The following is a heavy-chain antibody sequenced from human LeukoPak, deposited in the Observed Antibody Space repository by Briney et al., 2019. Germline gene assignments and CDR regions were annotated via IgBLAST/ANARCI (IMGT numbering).Heavy chain of an antibody. CDR1: GFTFSNYG. V-gene: IGHV3-30*18. J-gene: IGHJ1*01. Sequence: GTSLRLPFVASGFTFSNYGMHWVRQAPGKGLEWVATITYDGSSEYYADSVKDRFTVSRDNSKNTLYLQMNSLRAEDTALYYCAKKVVVGATSPYSDFQDWGQGTLVTVSS. D-gene: IGHD1-26*01. CDR3: AKKVVVGATSPYSDFQD. CDR2: ITYDGSSE.